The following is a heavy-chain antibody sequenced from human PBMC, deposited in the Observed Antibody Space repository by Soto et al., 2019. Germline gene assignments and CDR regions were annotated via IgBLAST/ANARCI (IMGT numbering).Heavy chain of an antibody. CDR2: IWYDGSNK. Sequence: GGSLRLSCAASGFTFSSYGMHWVRQAPGKGLEWVAVIWYDGSNKYYADSVKGRFTISRDNSKNTLYLQMNSLRAEDTAVYYCARDGTVVPAAIHGANWFDPWGQGTLVTVSS. CDR1: GFTFSSYG. J-gene: IGHJ5*02. D-gene: IGHD2-2*01. CDR3: ARDGTVVPAAIHGANWFDP. V-gene: IGHV3-33*01.